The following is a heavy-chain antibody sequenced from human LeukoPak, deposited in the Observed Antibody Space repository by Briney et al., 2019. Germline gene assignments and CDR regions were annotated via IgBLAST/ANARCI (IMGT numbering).Heavy chain of an antibody. V-gene: IGHV4-34*01. CDR2: INHSGST. CDR3: AREWPRTDY. CDR1: GFTFNRCW. Sequence: PGGSLRLSCVVSGFTFNRCWMNWVRQAPGKGLEWIGEINHSGSTNYNPSLKSRVTISVDTSKNQFSLKLSSVTAADTAVYYCAREWPRTDYWGQGTLVTVSS. D-gene: IGHD2-8*01. J-gene: IGHJ4*02.